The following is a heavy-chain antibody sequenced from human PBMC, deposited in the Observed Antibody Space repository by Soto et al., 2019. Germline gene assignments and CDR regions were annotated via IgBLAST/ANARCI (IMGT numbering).Heavy chain of an antibody. J-gene: IGHJ4*02. V-gene: IGHV1-69*13. Sequence: SVKVSCKASGGTFSSYAISWVRQAPGQGLEWMGGIIPIFGTANYAQKFQGRVTITADESTSAAYMELSSLRSEDTAVYYCARCRSYYERVFDYWGQGTLVTVSS. CDR1: GGTFSSYA. CDR2: IIPIFGTA. CDR3: ARCRSYYERVFDY. D-gene: IGHD3-10*01.